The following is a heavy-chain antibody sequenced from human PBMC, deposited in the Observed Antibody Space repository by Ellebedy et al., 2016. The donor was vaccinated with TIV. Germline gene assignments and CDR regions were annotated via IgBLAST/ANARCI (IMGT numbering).Heavy chain of an antibody. J-gene: IGHJ6*02. V-gene: IGHV1-46*01. Sequence: ASVKVSCKASGYTFISYYMHWVRQAPGQGLEWMGIINPSGGSTSYAQKFQGRVTMTRDTSTSTVYMEVSSLRSEDTAVYYCAREIPRALGSSHYYGMDVWGHGTTVTVSS. D-gene: IGHD6-6*01. CDR1: GYTFISYY. CDR3: AREIPRALGSSHYYGMDV. CDR2: INPSGGST.